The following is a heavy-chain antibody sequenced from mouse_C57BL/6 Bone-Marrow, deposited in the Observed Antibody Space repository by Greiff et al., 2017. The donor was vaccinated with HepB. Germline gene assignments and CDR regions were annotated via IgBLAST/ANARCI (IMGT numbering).Heavy chain of an antibody. CDR1: GFNIKDDY. Sequence: VQLQQSGAELVRPGASVKLSCTASGFNIKDDYMHWVKQRPEQGLEWIGWIDPENGDTEYASKFQGKATITADTSSNTAYLQLSSLTSEDTAVYYCTTTGYDYGPYYFDYWGQGTTLTVSS. CDR2: IDPENGDT. D-gene: IGHD2-4*01. CDR3: TTTGYDYGPYYFDY. J-gene: IGHJ2*01. V-gene: IGHV14-4*01.